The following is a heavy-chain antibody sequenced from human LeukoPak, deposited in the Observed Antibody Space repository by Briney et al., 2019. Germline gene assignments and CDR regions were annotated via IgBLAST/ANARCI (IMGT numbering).Heavy chain of an antibody. J-gene: IGHJ4*02. CDR1: GFTFSSYW. D-gene: IGHD3-16*02. V-gene: IGHV3-48*04. CDR3: AKDRGGAIDRSTFDY. CDR2: ISTSGSTI. Sequence: GGSLRLSCAASGFTFSSYWMSWVRQAPGKGLDWVSYISTSGSTIYYADSVKGRFTISRDNAKNSLYLQMSSLRAEDTAVYYCAKDRGGAIDRSTFDYWGQGTLVTVSS.